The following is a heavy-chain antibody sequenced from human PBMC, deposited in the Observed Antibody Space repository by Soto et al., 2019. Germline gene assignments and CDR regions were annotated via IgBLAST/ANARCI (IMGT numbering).Heavy chain of an antibody. CDR3: ARDRDIVVVPAAMHYYYYYGMDV. J-gene: IGHJ6*02. CDR2: ISAYKGNT. Sequence: QVQLVQSGAEVKKPGASVKVSCKASGYTFTSYGISWVRQAPGQGLEWMGWISAYKGNTNYAQKLQGRVTMTTDTATSTAYMELRSLRSDDRAVYYCARDRDIVVVPAAMHYYYYYGMDVWGQGTTVTVSS. D-gene: IGHD2-2*01. V-gene: IGHV1-18*01. CDR1: GYTFTSYG.